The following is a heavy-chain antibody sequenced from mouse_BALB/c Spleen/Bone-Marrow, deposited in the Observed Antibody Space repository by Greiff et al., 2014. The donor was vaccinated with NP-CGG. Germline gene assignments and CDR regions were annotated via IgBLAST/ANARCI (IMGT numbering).Heavy chain of an antibody. CDR2: ITYDGSN. D-gene: IGHD2-3*01. CDR1: GYSITSGYY. J-gene: IGHJ1*01. CDR3: ARVGLYDGYYYWYFDV. V-gene: IGHV3-6*02. Sequence: EVQLVESGPGLVKPSQSLSLTCSVTGYSITSGYYWNWIRQFPGNKLEWMGYITYDGSNNYNPSLKNRISITRATSKNQFFLKLKSVTNEDTARYYCARVGLYDGYYYWYFDVWGAGTMVTVSS.